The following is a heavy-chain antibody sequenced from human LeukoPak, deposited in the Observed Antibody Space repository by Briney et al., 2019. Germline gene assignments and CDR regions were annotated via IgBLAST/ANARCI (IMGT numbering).Heavy chain of an antibody. J-gene: IGHJ4*02. CDR3: AREYCSSTSCYKAKNY. D-gene: IGHD2-2*02. V-gene: IGHV1-2*02. CDR2: INPNSGGT. CDR1: GYTFTGYY. Sequence: ASVKVSCKASGYTFTGYYMHWVRQAPGQGVEWMGWINPNSGGTNYAQKFQGRVTMTRDTSISTAYMELSRLRSDDTAVYYCAREYCSSTSCYKAKNYWGQGTLVTVSS.